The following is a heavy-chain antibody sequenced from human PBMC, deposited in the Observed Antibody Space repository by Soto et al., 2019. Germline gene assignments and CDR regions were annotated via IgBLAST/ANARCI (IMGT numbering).Heavy chain of an antibody. CDR2: IIPILGIT. CDR3: ARGLGYSYDDCLDS. J-gene: IGHJ4*02. D-gene: IGHD5-18*01. CDR1: GGTFSSYT. V-gene: IGHV1-69*02. Sequence: SVKVSCKASGGTFSSYTISWVRQAPGQGLEWMGRIIPILGITNYAQKFQGRVTMTRDTSTSTVYMELSSLRSEDTAVYYCARGLGYSYDDCLDSWGQGTLVTVS.